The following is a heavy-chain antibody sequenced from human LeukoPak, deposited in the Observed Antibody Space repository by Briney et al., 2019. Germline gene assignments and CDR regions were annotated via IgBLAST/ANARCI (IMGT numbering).Heavy chain of an antibody. J-gene: IGHJ4*02. CDR1: GFTVSGSY. CDR2: IYSGGGT. V-gene: IGHV3-53*01. CDR3: ASPVAGTALILGY. D-gene: IGHD5-18*01. Sequence: PGGSLRLPCAVSGFTVSGSYMSWVRQAPGKGLEWVSVIYSGGGTYYADSVKGRFTISRDNSKNTLYLQLNSLRVEDTAVYYCASPVAGTALILGYWGQGTLVTVSS.